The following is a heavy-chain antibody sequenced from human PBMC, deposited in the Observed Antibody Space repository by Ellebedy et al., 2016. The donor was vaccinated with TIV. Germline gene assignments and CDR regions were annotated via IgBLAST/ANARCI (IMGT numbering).Heavy chain of an antibody. CDR3: AKDTVKIGFGGMDA. D-gene: IGHD4-17*01. CDR2: ISYDGSNK. V-gene: IGHV3-30*18. Sequence: GESLKISXAASGFTFSSYGMHWVRQAPGKGLEWVAVISYDGSNKYYADSVKGRFTISRDNSKNTLYLQMNSLRAEDTAVYYCAKDTVKIGFGGMDAWGQGTTVTVSS. CDR1: GFTFSSYG. J-gene: IGHJ6*02.